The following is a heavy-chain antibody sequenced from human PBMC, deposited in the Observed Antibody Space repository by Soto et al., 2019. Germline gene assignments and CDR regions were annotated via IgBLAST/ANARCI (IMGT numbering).Heavy chain of an antibody. Sequence: ASVKVSCKASGGTFSSYTISWVRQAPGQGLERMGRIIPILGIANYAQKFQGRVTITADKSTSTAYMELSSLRSDDTAVYYGARSGCSAQSPGNSYYIKNVWGKRT. V-gene: IGHV1-69*02. CDR3: ARSGCSAQSPGNSYYIKNV. CDR1: GGTFSSYT. J-gene: IGHJ6*03. D-gene: IGHD2-15*01. CDR2: IIPILGIA.